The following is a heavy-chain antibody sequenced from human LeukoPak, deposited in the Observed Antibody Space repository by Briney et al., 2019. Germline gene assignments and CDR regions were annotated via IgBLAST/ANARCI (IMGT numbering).Heavy chain of an antibody. CDR3: AKRYSSGWLLFDY. CDR1: VFTVSSNY. J-gene: IGHJ4*02. D-gene: IGHD6-19*01. Sequence: GGSLRLSCAASVFTVSSNYMSWVRQAPGKGLEWVSVIYSGGSTYYADSVKGRFTISRDNSKNTLYLQMNSLRAEDTAVYYCAKRYSSGWLLFDYRGQGTLVTVSS. CDR2: IYSGGST. V-gene: IGHV3-66*04.